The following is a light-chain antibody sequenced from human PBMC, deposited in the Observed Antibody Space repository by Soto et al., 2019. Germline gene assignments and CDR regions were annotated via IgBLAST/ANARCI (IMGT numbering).Light chain of an antibody. CDR1: QSVDTC. CDR2: KAS. Sequence: DIQMTQSPSTLSASVGDRVTITCRASQSVDTCLAWYQQKPGKAPHLLIYKASSLETGVPSRFSGSGSVTEXTXXIXSLQPDDFATYYCQQFYRYPWTFGQGTKVEIK. V-gene: IGKV1-5*03. CDR3: QQFYRYPWT. J-gene: IGKJ1*01.